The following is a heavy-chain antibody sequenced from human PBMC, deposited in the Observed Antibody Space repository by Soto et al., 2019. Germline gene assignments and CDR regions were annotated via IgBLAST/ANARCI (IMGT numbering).Heavy chain of an antibody. V-gene: IGHV3-7*01. D-gene: IGHD3-10*01. Sequence: LRLSCAASGFTFSTYWMSWVRQAPGKGLEWVANIKQDGSEKYYVDSVKGRFTISRDNAKNSLYLQMNSLRAEDTAVYYCARDETYYYGSGPVGGQGTLVTVSS. CDR3: ARDETYYYGSGPV. CDR2: IKQDGSEK. J-gene: IGHJ4*02. CDR1: GFTFSTYW.